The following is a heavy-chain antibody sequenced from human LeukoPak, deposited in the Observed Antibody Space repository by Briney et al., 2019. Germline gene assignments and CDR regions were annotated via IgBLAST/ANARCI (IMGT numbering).Heavy chain of an antibody. D-gene: IGHD2-2*01. CDR2: TYDSGSS. CDR3: ARGWASSWYYFDF. V-gene: IGHV4-59*01. J-gene: IGHJ4*02. CDR1: GGSMRNCY. Sequence: PSETLSLTCADSGGSMRNCYWSWIRQPPGKGLEWIGYTYDSGSSSYNPSLRSRVSISIDTSKNQFSLNLSFVTAADTAVYYCARGWASSWYYFDFWGQGTLVTVSS.